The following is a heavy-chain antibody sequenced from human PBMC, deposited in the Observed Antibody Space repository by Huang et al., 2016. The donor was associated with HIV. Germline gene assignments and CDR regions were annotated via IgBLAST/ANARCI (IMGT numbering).Heavy chain of an antibody. CDR2: SNSDGSSS. CDR1: GFTFRSYW. Sequence: EVQLVESGGGLVQPGGSLRLSCAASGFTFRSYWRDWVRQGPGKGLVWVSRSNSDGSSSGYADSVKGRFTISRDNAKNTLYLQMNSLRAEDTAVYYCVRDPRIQSWLNYFDYWGQGTLVSVSS. CDR3: VRDPRIQSWLNYFDY. D-gene: IGHD3-22*01. V-gene: IGHV3-74*01. J-gene: IGHJ4*02.